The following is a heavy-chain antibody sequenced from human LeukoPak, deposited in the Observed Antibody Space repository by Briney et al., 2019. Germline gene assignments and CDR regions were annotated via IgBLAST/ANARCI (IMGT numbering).Heavy chain of an antibody. Sequence: TTSVTLSLTCTVSGGSISSSSYYWRWIRQPPGEGLEWIGSIYYSGSTYYNPSLKSRVTISVDTSKNQFSLKLSSVPAADTAVYYCARHGASCCSGGSCYGYHNWFDPWGQGTLVTVSS. CDR3: ARHGASCCSGGSCYGYHNWFDP. V-gene: IGHV4-39*01. D-gene: IGHD2-15*01. CDR2: IYYSGST. J-gene: IGHJ5*02. CDR1: GGSISSSSYY.